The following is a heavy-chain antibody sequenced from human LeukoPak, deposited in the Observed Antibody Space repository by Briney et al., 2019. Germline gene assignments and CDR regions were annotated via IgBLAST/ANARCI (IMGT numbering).Heavy chain of an antibody. CDR3: AKDLGITIFGMVIPPEYYFDY. Sequence: PGGSLRLSCAASGFTFSRYSINWVRQAPGKGLEWISYISAGGSTMYYADSVKGRFTISRDNAKNTLYLQMNSLRAEDTAVYYCAKDLGITIFGMVIPPEYYFDYWGQGTLVTVSS. D-gene: IGHD3-3*01. CDR2: ISAGGSTM. CDR1: GFTFSRYS. J-gene: IGHJ4*02. V-gene: IGHV3-48*01.